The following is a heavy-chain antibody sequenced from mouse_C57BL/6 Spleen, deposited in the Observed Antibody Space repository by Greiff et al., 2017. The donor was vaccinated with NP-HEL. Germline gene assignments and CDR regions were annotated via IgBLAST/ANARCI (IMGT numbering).Heavy chain of an antibody. CDR1: GYTFTDYY. D-gene: IGHD2-2*01. CDR2: IYPGSGNT. J-gene: IGHJ2*01. V-gene: IGHV1-76*01. Sequence: QVQLQQSGAELVRPGASVKLSCKASGYTFTDYYINWVKQRPGQGLEWIARIYPGSGNTYYNEKFKGKATLTAEKSSSTAYMQLSSLTSEDSAVYFCARSTMVTTDYWGQGTTLTVSS. CDR3: ARSTMVTTDY.